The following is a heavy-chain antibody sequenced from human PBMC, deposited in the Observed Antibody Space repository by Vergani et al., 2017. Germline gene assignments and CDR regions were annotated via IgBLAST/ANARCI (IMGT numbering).Heavy chain of an antibody. CDR1: GFSLSTSGMC. CDR3: ARRRLYYSSGYYGTPFDY. CDR2: IDWDDDK. D-gene: IGHD3-22*01. Sequence: QVTLRESGPALVKPTQTLTLTCTFSGFSLSTSGMCVSWIRQPPGKALEWLARIDWDDDKYYSTSLKTRLTISKDTSKNQVVLTMTNMDPVDTATYYCARRRLYYSSGYYGTPFDYWGQGTLVTVSS. J-gene: IGHJ4*02. V-gene: IGHV2-70*15.